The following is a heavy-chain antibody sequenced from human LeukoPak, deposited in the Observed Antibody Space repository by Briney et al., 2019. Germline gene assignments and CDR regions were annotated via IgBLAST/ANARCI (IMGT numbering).Heavy chain of an antibody. CDR3: ARHLLGYCSSTSCEYYFDY. CDR2: IYYSGST. CDR1: GDSISSSSYY. V-gene: IGHV4-39*01. J-gene: IGHJ4*02. D-gene: IGHD2-2*01. Sequence: SGTLSLTCTVSGDSISSSSYYWGWIRQPPGKGLEWIGGIYYSGSTYYNPSLKSRVAISVDTSNNQFSLKLTSVTAADTAVYYCARHLLGYCSSTSCEYYFDYWGQGTLVTVSS.